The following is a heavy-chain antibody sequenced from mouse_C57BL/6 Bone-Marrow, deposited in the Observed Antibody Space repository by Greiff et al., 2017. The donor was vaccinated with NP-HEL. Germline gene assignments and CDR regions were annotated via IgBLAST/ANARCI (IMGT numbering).Heavy chain of an antibody. CDR1: GYTFTSYW. Sequence: QVQLQQPGTELVKPGASVKLSCKASGYTFTSYWMHWLKQRPGQGLEWIGNINPNNGGTNDNEKFKNKATLTVDKYSSTAYMQLSSLTSEDSAVYYCARDSGYAFDYWGQGTTLTVSS. V-gene: IGHV1-53*01. D-gene: IGHD3-2*02. CDR2: INPNNGGT. CDR3: ARDSGYAFDY. J-gene: IGHJ2*01.